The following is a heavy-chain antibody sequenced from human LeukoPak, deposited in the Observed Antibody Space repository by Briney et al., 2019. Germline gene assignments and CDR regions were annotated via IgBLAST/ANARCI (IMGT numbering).Heavy chain of an antibody. CDR2: INPNSGGT. CDR1: GYTFTGYY. J-gene: IGHJ4*02. CDR3: ARLKAVVVPAATYSGAGTGYYFDY. D-gene: IGHD2-2*01. Sequence: ASVKVSCKASGYTFTGYYMHWVRQAPGQGLEWMGWINPNSGGTNYAQKFQGRVTMTRDTSISTAYMELSRLRSDDTAVYYCARLKAVVVPAATYSGAGTGYYFDYWGQGTLVTVSS. V-gene: IGHV1-2*02.